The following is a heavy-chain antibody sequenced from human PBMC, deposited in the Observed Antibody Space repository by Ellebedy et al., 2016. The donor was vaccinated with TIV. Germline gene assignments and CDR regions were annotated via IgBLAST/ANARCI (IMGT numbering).Heavy chain of an antibody. V-gene: IGHV3-33*01. CDR3: ARGRAWFGA. J-gene: IGHJ5*02. CDR1: GFTFSSYG. Sequence: GESLKISCAASGFTFSSYGMHWVRQAPGKGLEWVAVIWYDGSNKYYADSVKGRFTISRDNSKNTLYLQMNSLRAEDTAVYYCARGRAWFGAWGQGTLVTVSS. CDR2: IWYDGSNK.